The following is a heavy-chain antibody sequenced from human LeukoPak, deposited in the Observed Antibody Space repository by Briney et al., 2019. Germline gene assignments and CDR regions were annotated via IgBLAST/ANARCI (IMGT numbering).Heavy chain of an antibody. D-gene: IGHD3-22*01. V-gene: IGHV5-51*01. J-gene: IGHJ3*02. CDR2: ILSGDAST. CDR1: SCCSTSYW. CDR3: ARPFMGEYYYDSSGLHYLPGAFDI. Sequence: AGALQSSSYGSSCCSTSYWSSWGRRQPGDDGEWRGAILSGDASTKYSPSFQGQVTNSADKSISTAYQQWSSLKASDTAMYYCARPFMGEYYYDSSGLHYLPGAFDIWGQGTMVTVSS.